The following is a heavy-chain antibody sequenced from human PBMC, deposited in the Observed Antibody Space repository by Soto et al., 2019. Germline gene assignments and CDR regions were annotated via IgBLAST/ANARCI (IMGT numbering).Heavy chain of an antibody. Sequence: VQLVESGGGEVQPGRSLRLSCAASGFTYTDFALHWVRQAPGKGLEWVAIISYDGSDKYYADSVKGRFAISRDNPKNTLYLEMNSLIPEYTAVYFCARRAWDSYYAIDVWGQGTTVTVFS. CDR2: ISYDGSDK. CDR3: ARRAWDSYYAIDV. CDR1: GFTYTDFA. J-gene: IGHJ6*02. V-gene: IGHV3-30*09. D-gene: IGHD3-22*01.